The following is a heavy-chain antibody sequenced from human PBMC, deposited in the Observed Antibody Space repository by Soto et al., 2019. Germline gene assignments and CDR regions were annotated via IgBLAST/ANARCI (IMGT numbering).Heavy chain of an antibody. CDR1: GYTFTTYD. D-gene: IGHD3-3*01. V-gene: IGHV1-8*01. J-gene: IGHJ6*02. CDR2: MDPNSGST. Sequence: ASMKVSCKASGYTFTTYDINWVRQAPGQGLEWLGWMDPNSGSTGYAQNVQGRITMTRNISRNTAHMELSSLQSEDTAVYYCARERKLDFWRKGLDVWGQGTTVTVSS. CDR3: ARERKLDFWRKGLDV.